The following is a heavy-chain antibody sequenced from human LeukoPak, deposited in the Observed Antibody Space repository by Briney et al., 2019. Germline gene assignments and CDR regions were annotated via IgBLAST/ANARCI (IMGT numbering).Heavy chain of an antibody. D-gene: IGHD2-2*01. CDR2: ISSCSSTI. V-gene: IGHV3-48*01. CDR1: GFTFSSYS. Sequence: GGSLRLSCAASGFTFSSYSMNWVRQAPGKGLEWVSYISSCSSTIYYADSVKGRFTISRDNAKNSLYLQMNSLRAEDTAVYYCARDLYCSSTSCWGHWYFDLWGRGTLVTVSS. J-gene: IGHJ2*01. CDR3: ARDLYCSSTSCWGHWYFDL.